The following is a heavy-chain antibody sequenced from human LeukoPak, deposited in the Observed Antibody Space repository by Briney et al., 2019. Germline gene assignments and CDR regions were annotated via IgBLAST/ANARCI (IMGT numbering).Heavy chain of an antibody. D-gene: IGHD6-19*01. Sequence: QAGGSLRLSCAASGFTFSSYAMSWVRQAPGKGLEWVSAISGSGGSTYYADSVKGRSTISRDNAKNTLYLQMNSLRAEDTAVYYCAREGIAVAGPLDYWGQGTLVTVSS. CDR1: GFTFSSYA. J-gene: IGHJ4*02. CDR2: ISGSGGST. CDR3: AREGIAVAGPLDY. V-gene: IGHV3-23*01.